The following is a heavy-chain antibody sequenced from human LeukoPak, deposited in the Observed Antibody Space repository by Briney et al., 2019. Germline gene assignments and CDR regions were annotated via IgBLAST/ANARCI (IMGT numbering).Heavy chain of an antibody. D-gene: IGHD5-24*01. CDR2: IIPIFGTA. CDR1: GGTFSSYA. V-gene: IGHV1-69*05. J-gene: IGHJ6*03. Sequence: GASVKVPCKASGGTFSSYAISWVRQAPGQGLEWMGGIIPIFGTANYAQKFQGRVTITTDESTSTAYMELSSLRSEDTAVYYCARTSCRGGYNYNYYYMDVWGKGTTVTVSS. CDR3: ARTSCRGGYNYNYYYMDV.